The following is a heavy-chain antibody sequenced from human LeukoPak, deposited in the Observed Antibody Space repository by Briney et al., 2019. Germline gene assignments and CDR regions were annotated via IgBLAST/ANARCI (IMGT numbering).Heavy chain of an antibody. Sequence: ASVKVPCKASGYTFTSYAMHWVRQAPGQRLEWMGWINAGNGNTKYSQKFQGRVTITRDTSASTAYMELSSPRSEDTAVYYCARVVGSGWPYFDYWGQGTLITVSS. J-gene: IGHJ4*02. CDR1: GYTFTSYA. V-gene: IGHV1-3*01. CDR3: ARVVGSGWPYFDY. CDR2: INAGNGNT. D-gene: IGHD6-19*01.